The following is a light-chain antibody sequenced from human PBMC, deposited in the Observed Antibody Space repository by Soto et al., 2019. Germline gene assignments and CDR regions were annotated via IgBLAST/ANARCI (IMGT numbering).Light chain of an antibody. CDR3: QQLNSYLT. CDR2: AAS. V-gene: IGKV1-9*01. J-gene: IGKJ5*01. CDR1: QDINKN. Sequence: DIQMTQSPSSLSASVGDRVTITCQASQDINKNLAWYQQKPGKAPKLLIYAASTLQSGVPSRFSGSGSGTDFTLTLSSLQPEDFATYYCQQLNSYLTFGQGTRLEI.